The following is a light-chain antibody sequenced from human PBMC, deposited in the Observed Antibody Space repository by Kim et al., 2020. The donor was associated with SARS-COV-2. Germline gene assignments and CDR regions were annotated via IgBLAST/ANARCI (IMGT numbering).Light chain of an antibody. CDR3: NSRDSNDNVV. V-gene: IGLV3-19*01. CDR1: NPKSNF. Sequence: ASAQSITIQCQGDNPKSNFAPGSQQKQPQPPIVVIFCKTTRPSGIPDGFSGSSSGNTASLPITGTQAGDEADYYCNSRDSNDNVVFGGGTKLTVL. J-gene: IGLJ2*01. CDR2: CKT.